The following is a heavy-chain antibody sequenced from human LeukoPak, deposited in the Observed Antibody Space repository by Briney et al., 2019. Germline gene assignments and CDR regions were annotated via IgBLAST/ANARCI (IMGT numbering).Heavy chain of an antibody. V-gene: IGHV4-59*08. CDR3: ARHTGRGTSGWYRVFDY. D-gene: IGHD6-19*01. J-gene: IGHJ4*02. CDR2: IYYSGNT. CDR1: GGSINSYY. Sequence: PSETLSLTCTVPGGSINSYYWSWFRQPPGKGLEWIGYIYYSGNTYYNPSLKSRVTISVDTSKNQFSLKLSSVTAADTAVYYCARHTGRGTSGWYRVFDYWGQGTLVTVSS.